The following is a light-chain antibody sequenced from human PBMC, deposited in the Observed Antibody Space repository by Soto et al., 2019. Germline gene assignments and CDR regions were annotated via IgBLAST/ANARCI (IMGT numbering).Light chain of an antibody. CDR3: HQYNSLYT. CDR1: QSISSW. CDR2: KAS. J-gene: IGKJ2*01. Sequence: DIQMTQSPSTLSASVGDRVTITCRASQSISSWLAWYQQKPGKAPKLLIYKASSLESGVPSRFSGSGSGTEFTLTISSLQPDDVATYYCHQYNSLYTFGQGTKLEIK. V-gene: IGKV1-5*03.